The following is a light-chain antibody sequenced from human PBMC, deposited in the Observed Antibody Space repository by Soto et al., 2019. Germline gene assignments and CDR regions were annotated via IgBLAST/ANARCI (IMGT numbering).Light chain of an antibody. V-gene: IGLV2-14*01. CDR3: SSYTSSSPYV. J-gene: IGLJ1*01. Sequence: QSALTQPASVSGSPGQSITISCTGTSSDVGGYNYVSWYQQYPGKAPKLIIYEVTNRPSGVSSRFSGSKSGNTASLTISGLQAEGEADYYCSSYTSSSPYVFGTGTKLTVL. CDR2: EVT. CDR1: SSDVGGYNY.